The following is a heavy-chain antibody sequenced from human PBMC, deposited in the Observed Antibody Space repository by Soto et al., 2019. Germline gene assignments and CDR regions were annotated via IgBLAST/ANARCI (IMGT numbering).Heavy chain of an antibody. CDR3: ARVTYGDYVGYFGP. V-gene: IGHV4-30-2*01. CDR2: IYHSGST. CDR1: GGSISSGGYS. Sequence: TLSLTCAVSGGSISSGGYSWSWIRQPPGKGLEWIGYIYHSGSTYYNPSLKSRVTISVDRSKNQFSLKLSSVTAADTAVYYRARVTYGDYVGYFGPRDQGTLVSVAS. J-gene: IGHJ4*01. D-gene: IGHD4-17*01.